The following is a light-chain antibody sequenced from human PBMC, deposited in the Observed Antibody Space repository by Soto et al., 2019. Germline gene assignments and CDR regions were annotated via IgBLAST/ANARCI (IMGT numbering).Light chain of an antibody. CDR3: QQYNNWPD. CDR2: GAS. Sequence: EIVMTQSPATLSVSPGERATLSCRASQSVSSNLAWYQQKPGKAPRLLIYGASTRATGIPARFSGSGSGTEFTLTISILQSEDFAVYYCQQYNNWPDFGQGTKVEIK. CDR1: QSVSSN. V-gene: IGKV3-15*01. J-gene: IGKJ1*01.